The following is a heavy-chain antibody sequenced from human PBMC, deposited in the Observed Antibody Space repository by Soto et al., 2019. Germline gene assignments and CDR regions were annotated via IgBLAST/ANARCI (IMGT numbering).Heavy chain of an antibody. D-gene: IGHD6-19*01. J-gene: IGHJ3*02. Sequence: SVKVSCKASGGTFSSYAISWVRQAPGQGLEWMGGIIPIFGTANYAQKFQGRVTITADESTSTAYMELSSLRSEDTAVYYCASFIVVAGTEPNAYFGIWGQGTMVPVSS. CDR2: IIPIFGTA. CDR1: GGTFSSYA. CDR3: ASFIVVAGTEPNAYFGI. V-gene: IGHV1-69*13.